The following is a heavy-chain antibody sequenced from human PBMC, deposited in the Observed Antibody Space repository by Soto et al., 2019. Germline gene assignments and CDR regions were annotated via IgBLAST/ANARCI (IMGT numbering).Heavy chain of an antibody. V-gene: IGHV1-18*01. CDR1: GYTFTNYG. D-gene: IGHD5-18*01. J-gene: IGHJ5*02. Sequence: QVHLVQSGPEVKQPGASVKVSCKASGYTFTNYGISWERQAPGQGLEWMGWINVYNGNTDSAQRVQGRVTLTTDTSTSTAYMDLRGLGSDDTAVYYCARAIPAGYGHTTLDHWGQGTLVTVSS. CDR2: INVYNGNT. CDR3: ARAIPAGYGHTTLDH.